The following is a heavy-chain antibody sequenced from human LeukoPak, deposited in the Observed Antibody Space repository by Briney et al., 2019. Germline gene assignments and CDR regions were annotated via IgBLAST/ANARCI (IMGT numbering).Heavy chain of an antibody. V-gene: IGHV4-4*07. Sequence: SETLSLPCAVSGGSFIGYYWNWIRQPAGKGLEGIGRIYTSGSTTYNPSLKRRGTMSLDTAKKKVSVELTSGTAADTAVYYCARTPLYSSSWYSPFDYWGQGTLVTVSS. CDR2: IYTSGST. J-gene: IGHJ4*02. CDR3: ARTPLYSSSWYSPFDY. CDR1: GGSFIGYY. D-gene: IGHD6-13*01.